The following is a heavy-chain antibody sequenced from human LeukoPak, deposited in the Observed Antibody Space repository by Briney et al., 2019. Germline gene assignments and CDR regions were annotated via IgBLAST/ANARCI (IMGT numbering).Heavy chain of an antibody. J-gene: IGHJ4*02. V-gene: IGHV3-23*01. CDR2: ISGSGGRT. Sequence: PGGSLRLSCAASGFAFSSYAMSWVRQAPGKGLEWVSGISGSGGRTYYADSVKGRFTISRDNSKNTLYLQMNSLRAEDTAVYYCATEKGDYPDYWGQGTLVTVSS. CDR3: ATEKGDYPDY. CDR1: GFAFSSYA. D-gene: IGHD3-16*01.